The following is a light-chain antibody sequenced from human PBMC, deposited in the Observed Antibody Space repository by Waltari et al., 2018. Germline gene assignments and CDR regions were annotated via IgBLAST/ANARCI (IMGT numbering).Light chain of an antibody. V-gene: IGLV1-47*01. CDR3: AAWDDSLNSRV. CDR1: NSNIGSNY. CDR2: RND. J-gene: IGLJ3*02. Sequence: QSVLTQPPSASGAPGQRVTISCSGGNSNIGSNYLFWYQQLPGTAPKLLIDRNDQGPPGSPDRFVGSKSGSSASRAITGLRSEDEAEYYCAAWDDSLNSRVFGGGTKLTVL.